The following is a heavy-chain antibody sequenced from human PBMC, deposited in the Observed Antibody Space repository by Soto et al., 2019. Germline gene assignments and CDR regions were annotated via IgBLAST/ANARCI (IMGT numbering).Heavy chain of an antibody. CDR3: ARNEYSTIFYYYGMDV. CDR1: GGTFSSYA. V-gene: IGHV1-69*01. J-gene: IGHJ6*02. CDR2: IIPIFGTA. Sequence: QVQLVQSGAEVQKPGSSVKVSCKASGGTFSSYAITWVRQAPGQGLEWMGRIIPIFGTANYNQKFQGRVTITADESTSTAYMELSSLRSEDTAVYYCARNEYSTIFYYYGMDVWGQGTTVTVSS. D-gene: IGHD6-6*01.